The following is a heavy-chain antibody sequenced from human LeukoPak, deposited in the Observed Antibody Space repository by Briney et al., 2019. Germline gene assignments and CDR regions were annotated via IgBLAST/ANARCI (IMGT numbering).Heavy chain of an antibody. D-gene: IGHD2-21*01. J-gene: IGHJ4*02. CDR3: ARDSILGAPYTDY. CDR1: GYIFTTYG. CDR2: ISDHNGNP. Sequence: RASVKVSCRASGYIFTTYGISWVRQAPGQGLEWLGWISDHNGNPDYAEKFQGRVTLTTDPSTSTAYMELTSLGSDDTAVYYCARDSILGAPYTDYWGQGTLVTVSS. V-gene: IGHV1-18*01.